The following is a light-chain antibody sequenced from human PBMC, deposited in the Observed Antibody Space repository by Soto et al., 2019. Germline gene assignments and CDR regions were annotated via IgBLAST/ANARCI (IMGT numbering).Light chain of an antibody. CDR2: SNN. CDR3: AAWGGSLSGWV. V-gene: IGLV1-44*01. Sequence: QAVVTQPPSASGTPGQRVTISCSGSSSNIGSNPVIWVQQLPVTAPKLLIYSNNQRPSGVPDRFSASKSGTSASLAISGLQSEDEADYYCAAWGGSLSGWVFGGGTKLTLL. J-gene: IGLJ2*01. CDR1: SSNIGSNP.